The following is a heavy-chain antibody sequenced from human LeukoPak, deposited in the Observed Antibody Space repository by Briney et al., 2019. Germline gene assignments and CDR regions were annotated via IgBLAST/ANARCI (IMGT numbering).Heavy chain of an antibody. CDR2: IYYSAST. J-gene: IGHJ4*02. Sequence: SETLSLTCTVSGGSISSSSYYWGWIRQPPGKGLEWIGSIYYSASTYYNPSLKSRVTISVDTSKNQFSLKLNSVTAADTAVYYCARHGPGEHHYFDRWGQGTLVTVST. CDR1: GGSISSSSYY. D-gene: IGHD1/OR15-1a*01. V-gene: IGHV4-39*01. CDR3: ARHGPGEHHYFDR.